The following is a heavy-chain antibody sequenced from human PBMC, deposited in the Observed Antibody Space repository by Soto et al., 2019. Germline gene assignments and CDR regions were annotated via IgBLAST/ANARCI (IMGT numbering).Heavy chain of an antibody. Sequence: EVQLVESGGGLVQPGGSLRLSCAASGFTFSDHYMDWVRQAPGKGLEWVGRIKNKANSYTTEYAASVKGRFTISRDDSKNSLDLQMNSLKTEDTAVYYCARVRLGVTTRLFDYWGQGTLLTVSS. V-gene: IGHV3-72*01. CDR2: IKNKANSYTT. CDR3: ARVRLGVTTRLFDY. CDR1: GFTFSDHY. J-gene: IGHJ4*02. D-gene: IGHD6-25*01.